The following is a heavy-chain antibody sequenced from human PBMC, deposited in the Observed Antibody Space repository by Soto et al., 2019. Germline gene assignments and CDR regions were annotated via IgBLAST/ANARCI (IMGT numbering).Heavy chain of an antibody. Sequence: QVQLVQSGAEVKKPGASVKVSCKASGYTFTSYYMHWVRQAPGQGLEWMGIINPSGGSTSYAQKFRGRVTRTRDTSTSTVYRELSSLRSEDTAVYYCARARRTTRDASDIWGQGTMVTVSS. D-gene: IGHD1-7*01. CDR1: GYTFTSYY. J-gene: IGHJ3*02. CDR3: ARARRTTRDASDI. V-gene: IGHV1-46*01. CDR2: INPSGGST.